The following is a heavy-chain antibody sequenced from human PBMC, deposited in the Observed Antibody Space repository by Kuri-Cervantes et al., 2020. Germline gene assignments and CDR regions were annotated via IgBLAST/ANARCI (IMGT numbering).Heavy chain of an antibody. CDR1: GFTFSSYA. Sequence: GESLKISCAASGFTFSSYAMHWVRQAPGKGLEYVSAISSNGSSTYYADSVKGRFTISRDNSKNTLYLQMGSLRAEDMAVYYCARAGGGTLDAFDIWGQGTMVTVSS. CDR3: ARAGGGTLDAFDI. V-gene: IGHV3-64*02. D-gene: IGHD2-15*01. J-gene: IGHJ3*02. CDR2: ISSNGSST.